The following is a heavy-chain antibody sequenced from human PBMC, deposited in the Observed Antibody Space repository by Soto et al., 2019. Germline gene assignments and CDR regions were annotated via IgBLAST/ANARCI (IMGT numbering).Heavy chain of an antibody. D-gene: IGHD6-19*01. J-gene: IGHJ6*02. CDR3: ASRGIAVAGTFYGMDV. Sequence: GESLKISCKGSGYSFNSYWIGWVRQMPGKGLEWMGIIYPGDSDTRYSPSFQGQVTISADKSISTAYLQWSSLKASDTAMYYCASRGIAVAGTFYGMDVWGQGTTVTGSS. CDR1: GYSFNSYW. V-gene: IGHV5-51*01. CDR2: IYPGDSDT.